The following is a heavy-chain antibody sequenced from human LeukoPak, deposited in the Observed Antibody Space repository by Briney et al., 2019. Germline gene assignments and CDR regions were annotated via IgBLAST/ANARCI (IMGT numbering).Heavy chain of an antibody. J-gene: IGHJ5*02. Sequence: GESLKISCKGSGYSFTTYWIGWVRQMPGKGPEWMGIIFPADSDTRYNPSFQGQVTLSADKSISTAYLQWSSLRASDTAIYYCARLLTSGTNIRDWFDPWGQGTLVTVSS. CDR2: IFPADSDT. D-gene: IGHD3-16*01. V-gene: IGHV5-51*01. CDR3: ARLLTSGTNIRDWFDP. CDR1: GYSFTTYW.